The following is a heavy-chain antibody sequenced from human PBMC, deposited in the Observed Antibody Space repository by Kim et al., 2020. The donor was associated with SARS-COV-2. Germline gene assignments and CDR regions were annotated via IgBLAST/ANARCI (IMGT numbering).Heavy chain of an antibody. D-gene: IGHD4-17*01. V-gene: IGHV3-23*01. Sequence: GGSLRLSCAASGFTFSSYAMSWVRQAPGKGLEWVSAISGSGGSTYYADSVKGRFTISRDNSKNTLYLQMNSLRAEDTAVYYCAKDSHYGGKPYYYYGMDVGGQGTTVTVSS. CDR1: GFTFSSYA. J-gene: IGHJ6*02. CDR2: ISGSGGST. CDR3: AKDSHYGGKPYYYYGMDV.